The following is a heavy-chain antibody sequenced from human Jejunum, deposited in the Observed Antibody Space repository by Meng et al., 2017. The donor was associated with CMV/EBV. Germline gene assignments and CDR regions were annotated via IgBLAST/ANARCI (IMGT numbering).Heavy chain of an antibody. V-gene: IGHV1-69*04. CDR3: ARDSSVTY. CDR2: VIPILGIT. Sequence: VSCTASGGTFGTYPVSRVRQAPGQMLEWMGRVIPILGITNYAQRFQDRITITADKSTGTAYMELSSLRSDDTAMYYCARDSSVTYWGQGTLVTVSS. CDR1: GGTFGTYP. D-gene: IGHD2-21*02. J-gene: IGHJ4*02.